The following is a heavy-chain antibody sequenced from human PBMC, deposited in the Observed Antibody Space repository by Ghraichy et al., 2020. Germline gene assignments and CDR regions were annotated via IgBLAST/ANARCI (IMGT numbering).Heavy chain of an antibody. J-gene: IGHJ6*03. D-gene: IGHD5-24*01. V-gene: IGHV3-23*01. CDR1: GFTFSNYA. CDR2: ISGSGGST. CDR3: AKAVGYTYYYYMDV. Sequence: LSLTCAASGFTFSNYAMSWVRQAPGKGLEWVSGISGSGGSTYYADSVKGRFTISRDNSKNTLYLQMNSLRAEDTAVYYCAKAVGYTYYYYMDVWGKGTTVTVSS.